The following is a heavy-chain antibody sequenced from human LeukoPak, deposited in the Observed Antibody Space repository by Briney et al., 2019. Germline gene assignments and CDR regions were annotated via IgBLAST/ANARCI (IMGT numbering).Heavy chain of an antibody. J-gene: IGHJ6*02. D-gene: IGHD6-6*01. CDR3: ARLPLRSIAVGYYGMDV. V-gene: IGHV1-69*13. CDR1: GGTFSSYA. CDR2: IIPIFGTA. Sequence: GASVKVSCKASGGTFSSYAISWVRQAPGQGLEWMGGIIPIFGTADYAQKFRGRVTITADESTNTAYMELSSLRSEDTAVYYCARLPLRSIAVGYYGMDVWGQGTTVTVSS.